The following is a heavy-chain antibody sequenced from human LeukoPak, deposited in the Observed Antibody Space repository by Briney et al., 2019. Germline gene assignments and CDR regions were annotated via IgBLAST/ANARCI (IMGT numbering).Heavy chain of an antibody. CDR2: TYYRSKWSN. CDR3: ARVRGLYYYYYGMDV. J-gene: IGHJ6*02. V-gene: IGHV6-1*01. Sequence: PSQTLSLTCAISGDGVSSNSAAWNWNRQSPSRGLEWLGRTYYRSKWSNDYAASVKSRITINPDTSKNQFSLQLNSVTPEDTAVYYCARVRGLYYYYYGMDVWGQGTTVTVSS. CDR1: GDGVSSNSAA.